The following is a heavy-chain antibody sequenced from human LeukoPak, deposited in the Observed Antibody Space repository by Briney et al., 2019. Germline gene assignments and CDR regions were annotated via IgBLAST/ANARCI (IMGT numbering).Heavy chain of an antibody. Sequence: SVKVSCKASGGTFSSYAISWVRQAPGQGLEWMGRIIPIFGTANYAQKFQGRVTITADKSTSTAYMELSSLRSEDTAVYYCARGRDTAMVTSLGYFDYWGQGTLVTVSS. CDR3: ARGRDTAMVTSLGYFDY. CDR1: GGTFSSYA. CDR2: IIPIFGTA. V-gene: IGHV1-69*06. J-gene: IGHJ4*02. D-gene: IGHD5-18*01.